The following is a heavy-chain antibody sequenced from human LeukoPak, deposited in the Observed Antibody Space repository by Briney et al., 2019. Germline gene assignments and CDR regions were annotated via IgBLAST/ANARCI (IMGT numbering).Heavy chain of an antibody. J-gene: IGHJ5*02. CDR3: ARRDIVVVPAASPALDP. CDR1: GYTFTSYG. V-gene: IGHV1-18*01. CDR2: ISAYNSNT. Sequence: ASVKVSCKASGYTFTSYGISWVRQAPGQGLEWMGWISAYNSNTNYAQKLQGRVTMTTDTSTSTAYMELRSLRSDDTAVYYCARRDIVVVPAASPALDPWGQGTLVTVSS. D-gene: IGHD2-2*01.